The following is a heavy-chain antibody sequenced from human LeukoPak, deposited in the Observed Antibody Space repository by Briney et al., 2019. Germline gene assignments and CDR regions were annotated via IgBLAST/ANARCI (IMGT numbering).Heavy chain of an antibody. J-gene: IGHJ3*02. D-gene: IGHD2-8*01. CDR1: GSTFDDYA. CDR2: ISGDGGST. V-gene: IGHV3-43*02. Sequence: PGGSLRLSCTASGSTFDDYAVHWVRQAPGKGLEWVSLISGDGGSTYYADSVRGRFTISRDNSKNSLYLQMDSLRTEDTAFYYCAKEIDALGTNAFDIWGEGTMVTVSS. CDR3: AKEIDALGTNAFDI.